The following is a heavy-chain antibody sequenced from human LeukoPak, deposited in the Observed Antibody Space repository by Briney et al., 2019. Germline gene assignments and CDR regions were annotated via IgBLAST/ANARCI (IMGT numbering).Heavy chain of an antibody. Sequence: GASVKVSCKASGYTFTGYYMHWVRQAPGQGLGWMGWINPNSGGTNYAQKFQGRVTMTRDTSISTAYMELSRLRSDDTAVYYCARIDIRYSRGVGDYWGQGTLVTVSS. V-gene: IGHV1-2*02. D-gene: IGHD6-13*01. CDR3: ARIDIRYSRGVGDY. J-gene: IGHJ4*02. CDR1: GYTFTGYY. CDR2: INPNSGGT.